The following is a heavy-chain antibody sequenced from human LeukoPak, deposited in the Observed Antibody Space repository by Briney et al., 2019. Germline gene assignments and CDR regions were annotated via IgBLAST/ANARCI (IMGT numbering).Heavy chain of an antibody. Sequence: GGSLRLSCAASGFTFSSYAMSWVREAPGKGLEWVSAISGSGDSTYYADSVKGRFTISRDNSKNTLYLQMNSLRAEDTAVYYCAKDLQVGYYGYYFDYWGQGTLVTVSS. D-gene: IGHD3-22*01. CDR3: AKDLQVGYYGYYFDY. CDR2: ISGSGDST. J-gene: IGHJ4*02. CDR1: GFTFSSYA. V-gene: IGHV3-23*01.